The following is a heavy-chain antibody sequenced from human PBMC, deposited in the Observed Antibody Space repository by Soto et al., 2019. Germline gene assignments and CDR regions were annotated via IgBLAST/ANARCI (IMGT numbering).Heavy chain of an antibody. CDR3: ARSAKKTWLPDF. J-gene: IGHJ1*01. Sequence: ASVKVSCKASGFSFIDYSVLWVRQAPGQSLEWLGWINAGNGNTKYSHKFQDRVTITSDTSATTTYMELRSLRSEDTAVFYCARSAKKTWLPDFWGQGTLVTVSS. D-gene: IGHD5-12*01. CDR1: GFSFIDYS. CDR2: INAGNGNT. V-gene: IGHV1-3*01.